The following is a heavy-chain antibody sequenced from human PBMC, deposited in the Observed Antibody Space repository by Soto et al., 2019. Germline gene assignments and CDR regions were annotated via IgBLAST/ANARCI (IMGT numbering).Heavy chain of an antibody. D-gene: IGHD3-10*01. V-gene: IGHV3-23*01. CDR3: AKEGPGSRYNWFDP. CDR1: GFTFSNYA. CDR2: ISGSGGWT. J-gene: IGHJ5*02. Sequence: GSLRLSCAASGFTFSNYAMSWVRQAPGKGLEWVSGISGSGGWTDYADSVKGRFTISRDNSKNTLYLQMNSLRAADTAVYYCAKEGPGSRYNWFDPWGQGTLVTVSA.